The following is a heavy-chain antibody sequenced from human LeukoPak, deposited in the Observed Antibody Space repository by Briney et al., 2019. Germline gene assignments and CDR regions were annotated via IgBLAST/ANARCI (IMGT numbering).Heavy chain of an antibody. CDR3: ARESSRKTYYYDSSGYHLLD. D-gene: IGHD3-22*01. J-gene: IGHJ4*02. Sequence: GGSLRLSCAASGFTFSSYGMHWVRQAPGKGLEWVAFIRYDGSNKYYADSVKGRFTISRDNSKNTLYLQMNSLRSEDTAVYYCARESSRKTYYYDSSGYHLLDWGQGTLVTVSS. CDR2: IRYDGSNK. CDR1: GFTFSSYG. V-gene: IGHV3-30*02.